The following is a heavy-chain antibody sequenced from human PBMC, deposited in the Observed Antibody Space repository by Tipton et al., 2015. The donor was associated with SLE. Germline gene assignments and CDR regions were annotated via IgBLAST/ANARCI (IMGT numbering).Heavy chain of an antibody. D-gene: IGHD1-7*01. CDR1: GGSISNYY. CDR2: ISYGGNT. V-gene: IGHV4-59*01. Sequence: LRLSCTVSGGSISNYYWSWIRQAPGKGLEWIGYISYGGNTNYNPSLKSRVTISVDTSKNEVYLDMGSVTAADTAVYYCARGELYSGASLYYFEYWGQGTLVTVSS. CDR3: ARGELYSGASLYYFEY. J-gene: IGHJ4*02.